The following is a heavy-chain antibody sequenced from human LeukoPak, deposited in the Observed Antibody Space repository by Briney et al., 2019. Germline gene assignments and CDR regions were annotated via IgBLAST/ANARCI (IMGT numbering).Heavy chain of an antibody. CDR2: SYYSGST. Sequence: PAETLSLTCTVSGGSMSGFYWSWVRQPPGKGLEWIGYSYYSGSTNSNSSLTSRVTISVDTSKNQFSLKQSSVTAADTDPYYCARGNCYNYYWGQGTLVTVSS. CDR3: ARGNCYNYY. CDR1: GGSMSGFY. D-gene: IGHD5-24*01. V-gene: IGHV4-59*01. J-gene: IGHJ4*02.